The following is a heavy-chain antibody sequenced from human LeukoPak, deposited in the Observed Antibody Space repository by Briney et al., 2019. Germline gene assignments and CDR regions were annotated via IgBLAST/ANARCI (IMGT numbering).Heavy chain of an antibody. J-gene: IGHJ5*02. Sequence: GGSPRLSCAASGFTFSDYYMSWIRQAPGRGLEWVSYISSSSSYTNYADSVKGRFTISRDNAKNSLYLQMNSLRAEDTAVYYCAREPRGLMITVTTGFDPWGQGTLVTVSS. V-gene: IGHV3-11*06. D-gene: IGHD4-11*01. CDR2: ISSSSSYT. CDR3: AREPRGLMITVTTGFDP. CDR1: GFTFSDYY.